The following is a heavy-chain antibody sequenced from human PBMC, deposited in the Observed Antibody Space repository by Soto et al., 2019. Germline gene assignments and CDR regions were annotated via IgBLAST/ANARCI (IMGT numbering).Heavy chain of an antibody. V-gene: IGHV1-2*04. J-gene: IGHJ6*02. CDR3: AREYNESYDYYYGMDV. Sequence: ASVKVSCKASGYTFTGYYMHWVRQAPRQGLEWMGWINPNSGGTNYAQKFQGWVTMTRDTSISTAYMELSRLRSDDTAVYYCAREYNESYDYYYGMDVWGQGTTVTVSS. D-gene: IGHD1-26*01. CDR1: GYTFTGYY. CDR2: INPNSGGT.